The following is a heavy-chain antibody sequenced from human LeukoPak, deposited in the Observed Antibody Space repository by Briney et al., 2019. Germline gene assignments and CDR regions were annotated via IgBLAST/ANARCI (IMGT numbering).Heavy chain of an antibody. J-gene: IGHJ3*02. CDR1: GLTFSSYG. CDR2: ISYDGSNK. CDR3: AKDLYRIVGVTRDTFDI. Sequence: PGRSLRLSCAASGLTFSSYGIHWVRQAPGKGLEWVAVISYDGSNKCYADSVKGRFTISRDNSKNTLYLQMNSLRAEDTAVYYCAKDLYRIVGVTRDTFDIWGQGTMVTV. V-gene: IGHV3-30*18. D-gene: IGHD1-26*01.